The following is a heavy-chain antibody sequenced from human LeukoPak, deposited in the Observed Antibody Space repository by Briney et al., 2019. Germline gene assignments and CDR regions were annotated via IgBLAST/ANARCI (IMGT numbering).Heavy chain of an antibody. J-gene: IGHJ4*02. CDR3: ARYDSSGYPIDY. D-gene: IGHD3-22*01. CDR2: IYYSGST. V-gene: IGHV4-39*07. CDR1: GGSISSYY. Sequence: PSETLSLTCTVSGGSISSYYWGWIRQPPGKGLEWIGSIYYSGSTYYNPSLKSRVTISVDTSKNQFSLKLSSVTAADTAVYYCARYDSSGYPIDYWGQGTLVTVSS.